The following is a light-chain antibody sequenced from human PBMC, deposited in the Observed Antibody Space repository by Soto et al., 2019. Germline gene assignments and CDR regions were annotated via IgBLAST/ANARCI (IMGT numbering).Light chain of an antibody. V-gene: IGKV3-11*01. CDR1: QSVFSS. Sequence: ETVLTQSPATLSLSPGERASLSCRASQSVFSSLAWYQQKPGQAPRLLISDASNRAAGIPARFSGSGSGTGFPLTISSLKPEDFAGYYCQQRNSLPLTFGGGTKVEIK. CDR3: QQRNSLPLT. CDR2: DAS. J-gene: IGKJ4*01.